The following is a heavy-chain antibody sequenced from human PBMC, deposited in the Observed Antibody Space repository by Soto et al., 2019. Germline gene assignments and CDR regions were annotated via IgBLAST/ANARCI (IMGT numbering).Heavy chain of an antibody. CDR3: AKDRALYYYDSSGSAFDY. D-gene: IGHD3-22*01. Sequence: PGGALRLSCSASGFTFSSYGLHWVRQAPGKGLEWVAVISYDGSNKYYADSVKGRFTISRDNSKNTLYLQMNSLRAEDTAVYYCAKDRALYYYDSSGSAFDYWGQGILVTVSS. J-gene: IGHJ4*02. V-gene: IGHV3-30*18. CDR1: GFTFSSYG. CDR2: ISYDGSNK.